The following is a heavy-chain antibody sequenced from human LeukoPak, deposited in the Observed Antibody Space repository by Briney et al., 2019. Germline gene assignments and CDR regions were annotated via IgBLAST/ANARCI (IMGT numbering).Heavy chain of an antibody. D-gene: IGHD2/OR15-2a*01. CDR2: INPNSGGT. CDR3: ARGNSYSDYYYGMDV. V-gene: IGHV1-2*04. CDR1: GYTFTGYY. Sequence: ASVKVSCKASGYTFTGYYTHWVRQAPGQGLEWMGWINPNSGGTNYAQKFQGWVTMTRDTSISTAYMELSRLRSDDTAVYYCARGNSYSDYYYGMDVWGQGTTVTVSS. J-gene: IGHJ6*02.